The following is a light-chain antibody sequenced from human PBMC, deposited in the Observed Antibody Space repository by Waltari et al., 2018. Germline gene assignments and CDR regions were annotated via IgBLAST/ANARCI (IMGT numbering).Light chain of an antibody. CDR3: QQYNIWPPWT. CDR1: HSISSH. V-gene: IGKV3-15*01. CDR2: GAS. Sequence: EIVMTQSPATLSVSPGARATLSCRASHSISSHLAWYQQKPGQAPRLLIYGASTRATGTPARFSGSGSGTEFTLTINSLQSEDVAVYYCQQYNIWPPWTFGQGTKVEIK. J-gene: IGKJ1*01.